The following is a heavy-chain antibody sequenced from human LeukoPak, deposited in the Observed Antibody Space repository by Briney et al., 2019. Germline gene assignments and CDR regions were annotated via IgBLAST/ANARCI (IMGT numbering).Heavy chain of an antibody. D-gene: IGHD3-3*01. V-gene: IGHV1-8*03. CDR2: MNPNSGNT. Sequence: ASVKVSCKASGYTFTSYDINWVRQATGQGLEWMGWMNPNSGNTGYAQKFQGRVTITRNTSISTAYMELSSLRSEDTAVYYCARGYDCWSGYSYYYYYMDVWGKGTTVTVSS. CDR3: ARGYDCWSGYSYYYYYMDV. CDR1: GYTFTSYD. J-gene: IGHJ6*03.